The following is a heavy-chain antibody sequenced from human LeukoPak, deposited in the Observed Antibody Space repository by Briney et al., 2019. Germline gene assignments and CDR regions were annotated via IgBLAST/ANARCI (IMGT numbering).Heavy chain of an antibody. V-gene: IGHV3-11*06. D-gene: IGHD6-13*01. J-gene: IGHJ4*02. CDR1: GFTFSDYY. CDR3: ARSAGGSSYYFDC. Sequence: GGSLRLSCAASGFTFSDYYMSWIRQAPGKGLEWVSYISSGSSFTDYADSVRGRFTISRDNAKNSLYLQIHSLRAEDTAVYYCARSAGGSSYYFDCWGQGTLVTVSS. CDR2: ISSGSSFT.